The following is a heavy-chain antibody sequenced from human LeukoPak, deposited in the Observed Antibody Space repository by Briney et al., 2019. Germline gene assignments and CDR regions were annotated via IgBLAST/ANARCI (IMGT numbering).Heavy chain of an antibody. CDR1: GDSLNTYY. Sequence: SETLSLTCTVSGDSLNTYYWDWIRQPAGKGLEWIGRIHHSGATNYNPSLKSRVTMSVDTSKNQFSLKLSSVTAADTAVYYCARERSSGWYGYYFDYWGQGTLVTVSS. CDR2: IHHSGAT. J-gene: IGHJ4*02. CDR3: ARERSSGWYGYYFDY. V-gene: IGHV4-4*07. D-gene: IGHD6-19*01.